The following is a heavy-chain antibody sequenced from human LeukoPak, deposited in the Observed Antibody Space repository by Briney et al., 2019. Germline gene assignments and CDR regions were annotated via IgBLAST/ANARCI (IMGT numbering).Heavy chain of an antibody. CDR1: GGSFSGYY. D-gene: IGHD6-25*01. CDR3: ARAGRLRGGVQFDY. J-gene: IGHJ4*02. V-gene: IGHV4-34*01. Sequence: PSETLSLTCAVYGGSFSGYYWSWIRQPPGKWLEWIGEINHSGSTNYNPSLKSRVTISVDTSKNQFSLKLSSVTAADTAVYYCARAGRLRGGVQFDYWGQGTLVTVSS. CDR2: INHSGST.